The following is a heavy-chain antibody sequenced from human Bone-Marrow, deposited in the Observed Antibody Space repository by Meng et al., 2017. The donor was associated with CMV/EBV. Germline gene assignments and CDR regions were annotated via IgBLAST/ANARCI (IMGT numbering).Heavy chain of an antibody. CDR1: GATFSRYG. D-gene: IGHD3-10*01. J-gene: IGHJ5*02. Sequence: KATGATFSRYGISRVRQGTGKGNEWMGWKKTKRGNTGYEQKYKRRVTITRNTSISTAYMELSSLRSEDTAVYYCARAYGSGPLSFDPWGQGTLVTVSS. V-gene: IGHV1-8*03. CDR3: ARAYGSGPLSFDP. CDR2: KKTKRGNT.